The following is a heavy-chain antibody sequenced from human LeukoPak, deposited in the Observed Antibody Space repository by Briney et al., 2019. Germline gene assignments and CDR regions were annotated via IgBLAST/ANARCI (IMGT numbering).Heavy chain of an antibody. Sequence: ASVKVSCKASGYTFTGYYMHWVRQAPGQGLEWMGWINPNSGGTNYAQKFQGRVTMTRDTSISTAYMKLSRLRSDDTAVYYCARGAMVRGVIITWDYFDYWGQGTLVTVSS. CDR3: ARGAMVRGVIITWDYFDY. J-gene: IGHJ4*02. D-gene: IGHD3-10*01. V-gene: IGHV1-2*02. CDR2: INPNSGGT. CDR1: GYTFTGYY.